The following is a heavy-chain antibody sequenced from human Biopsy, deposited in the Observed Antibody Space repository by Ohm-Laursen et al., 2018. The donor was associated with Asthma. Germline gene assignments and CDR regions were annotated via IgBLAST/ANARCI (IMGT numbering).Heavy chain of an antibody. CDR1: GFTFDDYG. CDR2: INWNGGST. CDR3: ARGGSRDLWGTYRYPWDY. D-gene: IGHD3-16*02. J-gene: IGHJ4*02. Sequence: SLRLSCTAAGFTFDDYGMSWVRQAPGKGLDWVSGINWNGGSTGYANSVKGRFTISRDNAKNSLFLQMNSPRAEDTAVYYCARGGSRDLWGTYRYPWDYWGQGTLVTVSS. V-gene: IGHV3-20*04.